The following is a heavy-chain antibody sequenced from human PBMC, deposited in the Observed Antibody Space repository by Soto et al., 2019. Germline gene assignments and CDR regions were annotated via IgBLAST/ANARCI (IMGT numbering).Heavy chain of an antibody. D-gene: IGHD1-26*01. Sequence: GGSLRLSCAASGFTFSSYAMSWVRQAPGKGLEWVSAISGSGGSTYYADSVKGRFTISRDNSKNTLYLQMNSLRAEDTSVYYCAKVQTFPLVDPGVYWGQGTLVTVSS. CDR1: GFTFSSYA. CDR2: ISGSGGST. CDR3: AKVQTFPLVDPGVY. J-gene: IGHJ4*02. V-gene: IGHV3-23*01.